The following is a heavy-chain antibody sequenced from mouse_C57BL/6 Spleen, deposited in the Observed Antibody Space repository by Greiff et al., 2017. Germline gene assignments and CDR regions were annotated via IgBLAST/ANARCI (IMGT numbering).Heavy chain of an antibody. CDR3: ARDRALYYGSSYWYFDV. Sequence: EVNVVESEGGLVQPGSSMKLSCTASGFTFSDYYMAWVRQVPEKGLEWVANINYDGSSTYYLDSLKSRFIISRDNAKNILYLQMSSLKSEDTATYYCARDRALYYGSSYWYFDVWGTGTTVTVSS. V-gene: IGHV5-16*01. CDR1: GFTFSDYY. J-gene: IGHJ1*03. CDR2: INYDGSST. D-gene: IGHD1-1*01.